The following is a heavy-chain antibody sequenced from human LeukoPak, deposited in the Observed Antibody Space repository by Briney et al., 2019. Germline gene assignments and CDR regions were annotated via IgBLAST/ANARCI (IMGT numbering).Heavy chain of an antibody. D-gene: IGHD6-6*01. CDR3: ARGVYGAARYYYYYYYMDV. CDR2: MNPNSGNT. V-gene: IGHV1-8*01. J-gene: IGHJ6*03. CDR1: GYTFTSYD. Sequence: ASVKVSCKASGYTFTSYDINWVRQATGQGLEWMGWMNPNSGNTGYAQKFQGRVTMTRNTPISTAYMELSSLRSEDTAVYYCARGVYGAARYYYYYYYMDVWGKGTTVTVSS.